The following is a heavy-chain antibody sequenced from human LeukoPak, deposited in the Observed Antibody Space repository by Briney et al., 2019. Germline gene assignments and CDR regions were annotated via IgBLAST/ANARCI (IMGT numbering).Heavy chain of an antibody. D-gene: IGHD6-19*01. CDR2: IQADGSEK. J-gene: IGHJ6*02. Sequence: PGGSLRLSCAASGFTFRSYWMSWVRQAPGKGLEWVANIQADGSEKNYIDSVQGRFTISRDNAKTSLYLQMNSLRADDTAVYYCARDSTVATYYGVDVWGQGTTVTVSS. V-gene: IGHV3-7*01. CDR1: GFTFRSYW. CDR3: ARDSTVATYYGVDV.